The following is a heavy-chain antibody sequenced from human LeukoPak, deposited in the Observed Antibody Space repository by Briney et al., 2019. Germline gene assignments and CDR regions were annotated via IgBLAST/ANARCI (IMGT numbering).Heavy chain of an antibody. Sequence: GGSLRLSCSASGFIFNTYNIHWVRLAPGKGLEYVSAITSDGGTTYYADSVKGRFTISRDNSKNTLYLQMSSLRAEDTAVYYCVAYTAVTYLTDYWGQGTLVTVSS. CDR2: ITSDGGTT. J-gene: IGHJ4*02. V-gene: IGHV3-64D*06. D-gene: IGHD4-17*01. CDR3: VAYTAVTYLTDY. CDR1: GFIFNTYN.